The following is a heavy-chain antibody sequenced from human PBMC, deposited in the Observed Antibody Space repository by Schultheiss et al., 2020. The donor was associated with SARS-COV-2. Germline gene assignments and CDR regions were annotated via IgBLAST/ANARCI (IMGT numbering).Heavy chain of an antibody. D-gene: IGHD3-10*01. J-gene: IGHJ3*02. Sequence: GGSLRLSCAASGFTFSSYSMNWVRQAPGKGLEWVSAISGSGGSTYYADSVKGRFTISRDNSKNTLYLQMNSLRAEDTAVYYCARPSSGINAFDIWGQGTMVTVSS. CDR2: ISGSGGST. CDR3: ARPSSGINAFDI. CDR1: GFTFSSYS. V-gene: IGHV3-23*01.